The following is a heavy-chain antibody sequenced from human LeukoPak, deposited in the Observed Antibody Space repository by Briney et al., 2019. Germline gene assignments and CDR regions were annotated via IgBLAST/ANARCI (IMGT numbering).Heavy chain of an antibody. CDR2: IYTSGGT. V-gene: IGHV4-4*09. CDR3: ARLTRLSTSPDRYYLDY. D-gene: IGHD6-6*01. Sequence: SETLSLTCTVSGDSISSYYWSWIRQPPGKGLEWIGYIYTSGGTNYIPSLKGRVSISVDTSKNQFSLKLSSVTAADSAVYYCARLTRLSTSPDRYYLDYWGQGTLVTVSS. J-gene: IGHJ4*02. CDR1: GDSISSYY.